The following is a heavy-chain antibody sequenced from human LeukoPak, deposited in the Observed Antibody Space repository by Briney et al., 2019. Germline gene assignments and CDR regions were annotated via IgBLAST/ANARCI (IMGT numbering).Heavy chain of an antibody. CDR2: ICGDGGTT. D-gene: IGHD5-12*01. Sequence: GGSVSLFCGASVFSLADYAMHWVRQAPGRGREWLSYICGDGGTTYYADSVKGRFTTSRDNSKNSLYLQMSSLTTEHTAFYYCTAFIMPTTYNLFAPWGQGTLVIVSS. V-gene: IGHV3-43*02. J-gene: IGHJ5*02. CDR1: VFSLADYA. CDR3: TAFIMPTTYNLFAP.